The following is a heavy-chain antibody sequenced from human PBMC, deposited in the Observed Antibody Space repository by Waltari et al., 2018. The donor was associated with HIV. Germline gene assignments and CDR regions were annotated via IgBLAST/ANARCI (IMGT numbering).Heavy chain of an antibody. V-gene: IGHV4-39*01. Sequence: QLQLQESGPSLVKPSATLSLTCNVSGDSISSRNYYWGWIRQPPGKGREWIGSFNHSGATYYNPSLKSRVAIFVDVSKNQFTLEVSSVTAADTAIYYCATTAFYYESSGFFWGQGALVSVSA. CDR1: GDSISSRNYY. D-gene: IGHD3-22*01. CDR3: ATTAFYYESSGFF. J-gene: IGHJ4*02. CDR2: FNHSGAT.